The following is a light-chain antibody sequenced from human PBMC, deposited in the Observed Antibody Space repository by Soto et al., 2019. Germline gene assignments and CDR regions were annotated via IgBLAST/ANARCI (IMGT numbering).Light chain of an antibody. CDR3: QQYNNWQRT. J-gene: IGKJ1*01. CDR1: QGVSRK. V-gene: IGKV3-15*01. CDR2: GAS. Sequence: DIVMTQSPATLSVAPGERVSFSCRASQGVSRKLAWYQHKPGQAPRLLIYGASARATGIPSRFSGSGSGTEFTLTISSLQSEDFAVYYCQQYNNWQRTFGQGTKVDIK.